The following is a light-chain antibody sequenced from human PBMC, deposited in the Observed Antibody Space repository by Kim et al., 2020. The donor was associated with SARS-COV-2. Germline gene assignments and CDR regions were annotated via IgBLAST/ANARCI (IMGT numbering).Light chain of an antibody. J-gene: IGKJ1*01. V-gene: IGKV3-15*01. CDR3: QQYNNWPWT. Sequence: VSPGERATLSCRASQSVSSNLAWYQQKPGQAPRLLIYGASTRATDIPARFSGSGSGTEFTLTISSPQSEDFAVYYCQQYNNWPWTFGQGTKVDIK. CDR2: GAS. CDR1: QSVSSN.